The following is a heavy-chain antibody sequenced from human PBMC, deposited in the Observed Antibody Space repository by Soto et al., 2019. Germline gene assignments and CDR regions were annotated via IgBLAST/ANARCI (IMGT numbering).Heavy chain of an antibody. V-gene: IGHV4-4*02. Sequence: QVQLQESGPGLVKPSGTLSLTCAVSGGSISSDNWWNWVRQPPGQGLEWIGEVYRSGSTNYDPSLKNRVTISIDMSKNQCSLTLTSVTAAETVMYHCARNGVYSLGSWGQGTLVTVSS. D-gene: IGHD4-17*01. J-gene: IGHJ5*02. CDR3: ARNGVYSLGS. CDR2: VYRSGST. CDR1: GGSISSDNW.